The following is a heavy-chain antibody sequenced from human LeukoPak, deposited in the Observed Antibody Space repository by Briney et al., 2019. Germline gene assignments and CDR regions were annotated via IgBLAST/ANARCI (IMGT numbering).Heavy chain of an antibody. CDR3: ARVKISAAGGAEYFQH. D-gene: IGHD6-19*01. Sequence: SQTLSLTCAISGDSVSSNSAAWNWIRQSPSRGLEWLGRTYYRSKWYNDYAVSVKSRITINPDTSKNQFSLQLNSVTPEDTAVYYCARVKISAAGGAEYFQHWGQGTLVTVSS. CDR1: GDSVSSNSAA. CDR2: TYYRSKWYN. J-gene: IGHJ1*01. V-gene: IGHV6-1*01.